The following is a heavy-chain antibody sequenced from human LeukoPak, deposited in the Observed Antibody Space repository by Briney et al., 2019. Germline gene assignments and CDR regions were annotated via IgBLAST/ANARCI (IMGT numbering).Heavy chain of an antibody. J-gene: IGHJ6*03. CDR3: ARDGSGYSSLAFYMDV. V-gene: IGHV1-18*04. CDR2: ISAYNGYT. CDR1: GYTFTGYY. Sequence: ASVKVSCKASGYTFTGYYMHWVRQAPGQGLEWMGWISAYNGYTKYARKFQGRVTMTTDTSTSTAYMELKSLRSDDTAVYYCARDGSGYSSLAFYMDVWGKGTTVTVSS. D-gene: IGHD3-10*01.